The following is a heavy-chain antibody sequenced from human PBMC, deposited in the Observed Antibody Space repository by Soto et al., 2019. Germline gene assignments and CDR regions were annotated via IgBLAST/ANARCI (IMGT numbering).Heavy chain of an antibody. V-gene: IGHV3-30-3*01. J-gene: IGHJ4*02. D-gene: IGHD3-9*01. CDR2: ISYDGSNK. CDR1: GFTFSRYA. Sequence: GGSLRLSCAASGFTFSRYAMHWVRQAPGKGLEWVAVISYDGSNKYYADSVKGRFTISRDNSKNTLSLQMNSLRAEDTAVYYCARDYSKYYDILTGLDYWGQGTLVTVSS. CDR3: ARDYSKYYDILTGLDY.